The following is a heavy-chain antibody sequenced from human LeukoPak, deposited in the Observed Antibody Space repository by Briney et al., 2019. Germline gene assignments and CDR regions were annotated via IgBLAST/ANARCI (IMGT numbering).Heavy chain of an antibody. J-gene: IGHJ6*02. V-gene: IGHV1-2*02. CDR1: GYTFTGYY. CDR2: INPNSGGT. CDR3: ASDRWSGWYERMGYYYYGMDV. Sequence: ASVKVSCEASGYTFTGYYMHWVRQAPGQGLEWMGWINPNSGGTNYAQKFQGRVTMTRDTSISTAYMELSRLRSDDTAVYYCASDRWSGWYERMGYYYYGMDVWGQGTTVTVSS. D-gene: IGHD6-19*01.